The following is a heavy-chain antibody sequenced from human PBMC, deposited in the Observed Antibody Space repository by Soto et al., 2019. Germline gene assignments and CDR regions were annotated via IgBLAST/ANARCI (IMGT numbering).Heavy chain of an antibody. CDR3: AKDLIDYSNSYFDY. D-gene: IGHD4-4*01. V-gene: IGHV3-23*01. Sequence: SXGSLRLSCATAGFSFSNYAMSWVRQAPGKGLEWVAGISSSGYTYYVDSLKGRFTISRDNSKNSLYLQMNSLRAEDTAVYYCAKDLIDYSNSYFDYWGQGTLVTVSS. CDR1: GFSFSNYA. J-gene: IGHJ4*02. CDR2: ISSSGYT.